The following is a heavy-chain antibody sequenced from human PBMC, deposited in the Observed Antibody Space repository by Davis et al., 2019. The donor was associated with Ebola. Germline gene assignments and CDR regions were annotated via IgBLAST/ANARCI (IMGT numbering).Heavy chain of an antibody. CDR1: GFTFSRSW. D-gene: IGHD1-26*01. CDR2: IKQDGSEK. V-gene: IGHV3-7*03. J-gene: IGHJ4*02. Sequence: GESLKISCLASGFTFSRSWMHWVRQAPGKGLEWVANIKQDGSEKYYVDSVKGRFTISRDNAKNSLYLQMNSLKTEDTAVYYCTLASGYVDYWGQGTLVTVSS. CDR3: TLASGYVDY.